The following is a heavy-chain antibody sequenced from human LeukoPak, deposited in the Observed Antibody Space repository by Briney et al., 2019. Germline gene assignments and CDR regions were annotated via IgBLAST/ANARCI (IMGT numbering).Heavy chain of an antibody. CDR2: ISSSGSTI. CDR1: VFTFSSYE. Sequence: GGSLRLSCAASVFTFSSYEMTWVRQAPGKGLEWVSYISSSGSTIYYADSVKGRFTISRDNARHSLYLQMNSLRAEDTAIYYCARGARGYGLSFDYWGLGTLVTVSS. V-gene: IGHV3-48*03. J-gene: IGHJ4*02. CDR3: ARGARGYGLSFDY. D-gene: IGHD4-17*01.